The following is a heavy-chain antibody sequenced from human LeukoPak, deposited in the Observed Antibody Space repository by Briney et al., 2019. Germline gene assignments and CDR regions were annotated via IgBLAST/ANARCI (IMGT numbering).Heavy chain of an antibody. D-gene: IGHD6-19*01. Sequence: GGSLRLSCAASRFTFSSYAMSWVRQAPGKGLEWVSSISAGGVGSYYADSGQGRFTISRDTSKNTVYLQMNSLRAEDTAVYYCAKPISGGLAVSADWFDPWGQGTPVAVSS. V-gene: IGHV3-23*01. J-gene: IGHJ5*02. CDR1: RFTFSSYA. CDR3: AKPISGGLAVSADWFDP. CDR2: ISAGGVGS.